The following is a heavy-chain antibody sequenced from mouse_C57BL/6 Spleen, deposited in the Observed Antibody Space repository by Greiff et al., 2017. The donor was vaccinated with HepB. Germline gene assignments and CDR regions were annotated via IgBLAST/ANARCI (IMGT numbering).Heavy chain of an antibody. CDR1: GYTFTNYW. J-gene: IGHJ1*03. CDR3: ARCYGSSYWYFDV. D-gene: IGHD1-1*01. V-gene: IGHV1-63*01. CDR2: IYPGGGYT. Sequence: QVQLLQSGAELVRPGTSVKMSCKASGYTFTNYWIGWAKQRPGHGLEWIGDIYPGGGYTNYNEKFKGKATLTADKSSSTAYMQFSILTSEDSAIYYCARCYGSSYWYFDVWGTGTTVTVSS.